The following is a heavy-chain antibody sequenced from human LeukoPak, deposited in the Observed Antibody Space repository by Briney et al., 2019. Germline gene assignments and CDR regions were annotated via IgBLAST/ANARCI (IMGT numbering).Heavy chain of an antibody. CDR3: ASYGERTFDY. Sequence: GRSLRLSCAASGFTFSSYAMHWVRQAPGKGLEWVAVISYGGSNKYYADSVKGRFTISRDNSKNTLYLQMNSLRAEDTAVYYCASYGERTFDYWGQGTLVTVSS. J-gene: IGHJ4*02. V-gene: IGHV3-30*04. CDR1: GFTFSSYA. D-gene: IGHD4-17*01. CDR2: ISYGGSNK.